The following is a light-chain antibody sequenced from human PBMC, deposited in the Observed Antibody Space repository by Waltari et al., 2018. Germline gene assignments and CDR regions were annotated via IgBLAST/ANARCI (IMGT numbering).Light chain of an antibody. CDR3: HSYTSSSTWV. CDR1: SSDVGGYNH. V-gene: IGLV2-14*01. Sequence: QSALTQPASVSGSPGQSIAISCTGTSSDVGGYNHVSWYQQHPGQAPKLMIHDVNNLPSGVPNRFSGSRSGNTASLTISGLQAEDEADYYCHSYTSSSTWVFGGGTKLTVL. J-gene: IGLJ3*02. CDR2: DVN.